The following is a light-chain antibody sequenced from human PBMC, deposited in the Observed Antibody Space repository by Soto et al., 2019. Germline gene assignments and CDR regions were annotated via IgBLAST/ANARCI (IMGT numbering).Light chain of an antibody. Sequence: EIVLTQSPGTLSLSPGERATLFCSASQSVSSSYLAWYQQKPGQAPRLLIHGASSRATDIPERFSGSGSGTDFTLTISRLQPEDFAVYFCQQYDNSLPLTFGGGTKVEVK. V-gene: IGKV3-20*01. CDR3: QQYDNSLPLT. J-gene: IGKJ4*01. CDR1: QSVSSSY. CDR2: GAS.